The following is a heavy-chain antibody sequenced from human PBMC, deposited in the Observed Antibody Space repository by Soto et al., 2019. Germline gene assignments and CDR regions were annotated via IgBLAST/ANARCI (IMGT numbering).Heavy chain of an antibody. CDR2: ISGSGDDT. CDR3: ATSLSVTTTWSYA. Sequence: EVQLFESGGDLVQPGGSLRLSCAASGFTFSSCAMSWVRQSPVKVLEWVASISGSGDDTYNTDSVKGRFTISRDNSKNTLYLKMNSLRTEDTAAYYCATSLSVTTTWSYAWGQGNLVTVSS. J-gene: IGHJ5*02. V-gene: IGHV3-23*01. D-gene: IGHD4-17*01. CDR1: GFTFSSCA.